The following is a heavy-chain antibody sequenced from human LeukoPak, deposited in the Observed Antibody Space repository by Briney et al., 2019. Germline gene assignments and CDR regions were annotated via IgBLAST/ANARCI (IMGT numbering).Heavy chain of an antibody. Sequence: QPGGTLRLSCAASGFTFSSYGMSWVRQAPGKGLKWVSDISASGGSTYYADSVKGRFTISRDNSKKTLHLQMNSLRAEDTAIYYCAKASSAGDSSSWNYWGQGSLVTVSS. V-gene: IGHV3-23*01. CDR2: ISASGGST. D-gene: IGHD6-13*01. CDR3: AKASSAGDSSSWNY. J-gene: IGHJ4*02. CDR1: GFTFSSYG.